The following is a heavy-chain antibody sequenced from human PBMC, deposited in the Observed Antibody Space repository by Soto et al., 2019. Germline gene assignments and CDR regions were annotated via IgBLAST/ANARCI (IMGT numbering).Heavy chain of an antibody. V-gene: IGHV4-59*01. J-gene: IGHJ4*02. CDR1: GDSIRSSD. D-gene: IGHD6-19*01. Sequence: SQTMSLTCAVSGDSIRSSDLSWIRQPPGKGLEWIGYIYNSGSTNYNPSLKSRVTISVDTSKNQFSLKLRSVTAADTAVYYCARSKTVAPLDYWGPGTLVTVSS. CDR2: IYNSGST. CDR3: ARSKTVAPLDY.